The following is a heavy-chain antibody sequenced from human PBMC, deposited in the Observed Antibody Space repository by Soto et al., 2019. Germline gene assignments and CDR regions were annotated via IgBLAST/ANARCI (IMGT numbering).Heavy chain of an antibody. CDR3: ARDQLEGNWFDP. D-gene: IGHD1-1*01. Sequence: PSETLSLTCPVSGCYISSGGYAWNWIRQAPGKGLEWIGYIYHSGYTLYNPSLKGRVTISVDKSKNHFSLNLTSVTAADTAVYYCARDQLEGNWFDPWGQGTLVTVSS. J-gene: IGHJ5*02. CDR2: IYHSGYT. CDR1: GCYISSGGYA. V-gene: IGHV4-30-2*01.